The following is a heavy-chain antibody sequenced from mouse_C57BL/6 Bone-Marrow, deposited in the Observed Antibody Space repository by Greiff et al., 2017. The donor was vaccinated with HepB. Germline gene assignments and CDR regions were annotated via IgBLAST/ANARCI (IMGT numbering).Heavy chain of an antibody. CDR2: ISYSGST. CDR1: GYSITSDY. J-gene: IGHJ3*01. V-gene: IGHV3-8*01. Sequence: EVKLMESGPGLAKPSQTLSLTCSVTGYSITSDYWNWLRKFPGNKLEYMGYISYSGSTYYNPSLKSRISITRDTSKNQYYLQLNSVTTEDTATYYCAGGYSWFAYWGQGTLVTVSA. D-gene: IGHD1-1*02. CDR3: AGGYSWFAY.